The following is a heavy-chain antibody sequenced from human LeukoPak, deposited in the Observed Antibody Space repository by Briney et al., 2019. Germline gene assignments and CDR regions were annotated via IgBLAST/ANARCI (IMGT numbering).Heavy chain of an antibody. J-gene: IGHJ6*02. CDR3: ARGPARLLTGGDYYYYGMDV. CDR2: INHSGST. CDR1: GGSFSGHY. D-gene: IGHD3-16*01. V-gene: IGHV4-34*01. Sequence: SETLSITCAVYGGSFSGHYWSWIRQPPGKGLEWIGEINHSGSTNYNPSLKSRVTISVDTSKNQFSLKLSSVTAADTAVYYCARGPARLLTGGDYYYYGMDVWGQGTTVTVSS.